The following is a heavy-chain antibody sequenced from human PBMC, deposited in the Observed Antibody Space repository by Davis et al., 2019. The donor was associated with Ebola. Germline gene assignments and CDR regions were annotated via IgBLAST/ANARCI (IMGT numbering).Heavy chain of an antibody. CDR3: TISSSGLDY. CDR1: GFTFSSYA. V-gene: IGHV3-73*01. D-gene: IGHD2-8*02. Sequence: GSLRLSCAASGFTFSSYAMHWVRQASGKGLEWVGRIRSKANSYATAYAASVKGRFTISRDDSKNTAYLQMNSLKTEDTAVYYCTISSSGLDYWGQGTLVTVSS. J-gene: IGHJ4*02. CDR2: IRSKANSYAT.